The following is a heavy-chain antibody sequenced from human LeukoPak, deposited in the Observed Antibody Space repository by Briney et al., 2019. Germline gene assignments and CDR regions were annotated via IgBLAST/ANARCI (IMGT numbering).Heavy chain of an antibody. V-gene: IGHV4-34*01. Sequence: SETLSLTCAVYIDSFSNYHWSWIRQTPAKGMEWIGEVNESGGTNISPSLRSRVILSVDTSKNQFSLKLISVTVADTAIYYCARGQGATVPQVGKNWFDPWGQGTLVTVSS. CDR2: VNESGGT. J-gene: IGHJ5*02. CDR1: IDSFSNYH. D-gene: IGHD1-26*01. CDR3: ARGQGATVPQVGKNWFDP.